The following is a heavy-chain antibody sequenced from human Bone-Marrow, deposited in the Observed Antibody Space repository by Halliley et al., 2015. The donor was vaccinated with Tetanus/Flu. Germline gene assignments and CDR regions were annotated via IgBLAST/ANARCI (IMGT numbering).Heavy chain of an antibody. V-gene: IGHV3-23*01. J-gene: IGHJ6*02. D-gene: IGHD3-10*01. CDR1: GFTFSNYV. CDR2: ITGSGGDT. CDR3: AKFAGGNGSGDLWRNGMDV. Sequence: SLRLSCAASGFTFSNYVMTWVRQAPGKGLEWVSAITGSGGDTYYADSVKGRFSISRDKSKSTVSLQMRSLRGEDTAVYYCAKFAGGNGSGDLWRNGMDVWGQGATVTVSS.